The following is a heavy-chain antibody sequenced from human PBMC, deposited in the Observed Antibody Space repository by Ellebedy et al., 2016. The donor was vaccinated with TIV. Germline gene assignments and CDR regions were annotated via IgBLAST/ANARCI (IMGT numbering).Heavy chain of an antibody. D-gene: IGHD6-19*01. CDR3: ARGLIGSGYGMDV. CDR2: IIPIFGTA. V-gene: IGHV1-69*13. CDR1: GGTFISYA. Sequence: ASVKVSXKASGGTFISYAISWVRQPPGQGLEWMGGIIPIFGTANLAQKFQGRVTITADESTSTAYMELSSLRSDDTAVYYCARGLIGSGYGMDVWGQGTTVTVSS. J-gene: IGHJ6*02.